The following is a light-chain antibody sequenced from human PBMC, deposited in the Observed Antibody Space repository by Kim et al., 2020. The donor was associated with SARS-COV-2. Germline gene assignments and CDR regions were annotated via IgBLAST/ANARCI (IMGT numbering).Light chain of an antibody. V-gene: IGLV1-44*01. CDR3: AAWDDSLNGPV. CDR1: SSNIGSNT. J-gene: IGLJ2*01. CDR2: SNN. Sequence: GQRVTISCSGSSSNIGSNTVNWYQQLPGTAPKLLIYSNNQRPSGVPDRFSGSKSGTSASLAISALQSEDEADYYCAAWDDSLNGPVFGGGTQLTVL.